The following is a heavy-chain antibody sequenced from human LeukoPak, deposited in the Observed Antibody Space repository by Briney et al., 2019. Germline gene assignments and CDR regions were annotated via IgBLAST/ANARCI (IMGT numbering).Heavy chain of an antibody. V-gene: IGHV1-46*01. CDR2: INPSGGST. J-gene: IGHJ6*04. CDR1: GYTFTSYY. Sequence: ASVKVSCKASGYTFTSYYMHWVRQAPGQGLEWMGMINPSGGSTTYAQRFHGRLTMTRDTSTSTVYMELSSLRSEDTAVYYCARGPILLPLLVVWGEGTTVTVSS. D-gene: IGHD3-3*01. CDR3: ARGPILLPLLVV.